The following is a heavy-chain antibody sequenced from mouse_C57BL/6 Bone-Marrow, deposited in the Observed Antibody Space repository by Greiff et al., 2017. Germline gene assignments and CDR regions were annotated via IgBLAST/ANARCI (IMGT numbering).Heavy chain of an antibody. CDR3: ARSDYYGSHWYFDV. Sequence: VQLVESGAELVRPGTSVKVSCKASGYAFTNYLIEWVKQRPGQGLEWIGVINPGSGGTNYNEKFKGKATLTADKSSSTAYMQLSSLTSEDSAVYFCARSDYYGSHWYFDVWGTGTTVTVSS. J-gene: IGHJ1*03. CDR2: INPGSGGT. V-gene: IGHV1-54*01. CDR1: GYAFTNYL. D-gene: IGHD1-1*01.